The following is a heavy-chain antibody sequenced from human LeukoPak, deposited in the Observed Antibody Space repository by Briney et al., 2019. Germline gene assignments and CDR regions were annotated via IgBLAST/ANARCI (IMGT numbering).Heavy chain of an antibody. CDR2: IHTIET. J-gene: IGHJ6*03. V-gene: IGHV4-4*09. Sequence: PSETLSLTCTTSGGSISGYFGTWIRQASGKGLEWVGYIHTIETKYNPSLQSRVSMSIDTSKNQFSLNLRSVTAADTAVYYCARGLRDEERYYKYYYMDVWGKGTTVTVSS. D-gene: IGHD3-22*01. CDR3: ARGLRDEERYYKYYYMDV. CDR1: GGSISGYF.